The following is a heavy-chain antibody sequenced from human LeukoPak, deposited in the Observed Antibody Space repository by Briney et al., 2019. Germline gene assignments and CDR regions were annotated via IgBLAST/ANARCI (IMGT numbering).Heavy chain of an antibody. V-gene: IGHV1-69*01. Sequence: SVTVSCTASGGTFSSYAISWVRQAPGQGLEWMGGIIPIFGTANYAQKFQGRVTITADESTSTAYMELSSLRSEDTAVYYCARAYSGSYYSGYYFDYWGQGTLVTVSS. CDR1: GGTFSSYA. CDR3: ARAYSGSYYSGYYFDY. D-gene: IGHD1-26*01. J-gene: IGHJ4*02. CDR2: IIPIFGTA.